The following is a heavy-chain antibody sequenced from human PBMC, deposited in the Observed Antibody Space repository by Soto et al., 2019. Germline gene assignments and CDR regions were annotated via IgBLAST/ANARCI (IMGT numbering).Heavy chain of an antibody. V-gene: IGHV4-61*01. CDR2: IYYSGST. CDR1: GGSISSGSYY. Sequence: SETLSLTCTVSGGSISSGSYYWSWIRQPPGKGLEWIGYIYYSGSTSCNPSLKSRVTISVDTSKNQLSLKLSSVTAADTAVYYCAREGDDYNLGAFDIWGQGTMVTVSS. CDR3: AREGDDYNLGAFDI. J-gene: IGHJ3*02. D-gene: IGHD4-4*01.